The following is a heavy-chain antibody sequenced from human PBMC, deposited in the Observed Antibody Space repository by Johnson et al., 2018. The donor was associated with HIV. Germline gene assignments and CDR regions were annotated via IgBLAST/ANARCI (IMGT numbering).Heavy chain of an antibody. D-gene: IGHD6-19*01. V-gene: IGHV3-7*01. Sequence: VQLVESGGGLVQPGGSLRLSCAASGFTFSSYWMSWVRQAPGKGLEWVANIKQDGSEKYYVDSVKGRFTISRDNAKNSLYLQMNSLRVDDTAVYYCARDRRNRQWQRLDAFDIWGQGTMVIVSS. CDR3: ARDRRNRQWQRLDAFDI. J-gene: IGHJ3*02. CDR2: IKQDGSEK. CDR1: GFTFSSYW.